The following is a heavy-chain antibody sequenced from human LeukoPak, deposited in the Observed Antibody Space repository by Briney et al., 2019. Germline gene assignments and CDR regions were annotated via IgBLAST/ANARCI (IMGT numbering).Heavy chain of an antibody. D-gene: IGHD2-2*02. CDR3: AKRARYCSSTSCYIEKGHPFDY. Sequence: TGGSLRLSCAASGFTFSSYAMSGVRQAPGKGLEWVSAISGSGGSTYYADSVKGRFTISRDNSKNTLYLQMHSLRAEDTAVYYCAKRARYCSSTSCYIEKGHPFDYWGQGTLVTVSS. CDR1: GFTFSSYA. J-gene: IGHJ4*02. CDR2: ISGSGGST. V-gene: IGHV3-23*01.